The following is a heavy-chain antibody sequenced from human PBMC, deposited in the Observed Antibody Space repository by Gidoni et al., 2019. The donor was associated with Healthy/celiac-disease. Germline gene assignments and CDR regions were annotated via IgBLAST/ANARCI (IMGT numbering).Heavy chain of an antibody. D-gene: IGHD1-26*01. J-gene: IGHJ4*02. CDR3: VKDRGGSYFDY. CDR1: GFTFSSYA. Sequence: EVQLVESGGGLIQPGGSLRLSCSASGFTFSSYAMHWVRQAPGKGLEYVSAISSKGGSTYYADSVKGRFTISRDNSKNTLYLQMSSLRAEDTAVYYCVKDRGGSYFDYWGQGTLVTVSS. V-gene: IGHV3-64D*06. CDR2: ISSKGGST.